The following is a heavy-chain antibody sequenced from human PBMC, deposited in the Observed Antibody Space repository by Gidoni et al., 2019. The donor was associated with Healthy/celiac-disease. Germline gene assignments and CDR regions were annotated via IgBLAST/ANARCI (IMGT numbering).Heavy chain of an antibody. V-gene: IGHV3-21*01. D-gene: IGHD2-2*01. J-gene: IGHJ3*02. CDR1: GFTFSSYS. Sequence: EVQLVESGGGLVKPGGSLRLSCAASGFTFSSYSMNWVRQAPGKGLEWVSSISSSSSYIYYADPVKGRFTISRDNAKNSLYLQMNSLRAEDTAVYYCARHRTDLPARGAFDIWGQGTMVTVSS. CDR2: ISSSSSYI. CDR3: ARHRTDLPARGAFDI.